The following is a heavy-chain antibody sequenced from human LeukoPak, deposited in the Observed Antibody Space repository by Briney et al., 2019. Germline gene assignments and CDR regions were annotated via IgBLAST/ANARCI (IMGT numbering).Heavy chain of an antibody. CDR1: GGSISSGGYY. Sequence: SQTLSLTCTVSGGSISSGGYYWSWIRQHPGKGLEWIGYIYYSGSTYYNPSLKSRVTISVDTSKNQFSLKLGSVTAADTAVYCCARSVAMDIVVVPAAFGNFDYWGQGTLVTVSS. D-gene: IGHD2-2*03. V-gene: IGHV4-31*03. CDR3: ARSVAMDIVVVPAAFGNFDY. CDR2: IYYSGST. J-gene: IGHJ4*02.